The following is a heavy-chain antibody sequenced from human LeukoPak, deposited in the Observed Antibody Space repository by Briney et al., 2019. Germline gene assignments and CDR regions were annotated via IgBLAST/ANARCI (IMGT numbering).Heavy chain of an antibody. V-gene: IGHV3-11*04. CDR3: AREPMIDPRAFDI. CDR2: ISSSGSTI. D-gene: IGHD3-22*01. CDR1: GFTFSDYY. Sequence: PGGSLRLSCAASGFTFSDYYMSWIRQAPGKGLEWVSYISSSGSTIYYADSVKGRFTISRDNAKNSLYLQMNSLRAEDTAVYYCAREPMIDPRAFDIWGQGTMVTVSS. J-gene: IGHJ3*02.